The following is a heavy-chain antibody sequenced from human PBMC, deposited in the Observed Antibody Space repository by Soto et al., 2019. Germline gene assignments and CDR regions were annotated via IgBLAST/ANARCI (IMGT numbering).Heavy chain of an antibody. Sequence: QAQLVESGGGVVQPGRSLRLSCAASGFSLSSFGMYWVRQAPGKGLEWVAVISYDGSTKYYGDFVKGRFTISRDNSKDTLYLQMNSLRAEDTAVYYCANSSGTALSGSHYWGQGTLVTVSS. V-gene: IGHV3-30*18. J-gene: IGHJ4*02. CDR2: ISYDGSTK. CDR1: GFSLSSFG. CDR3: ANSSGTALSGSHY. D-gene: IGHD3-22*01.